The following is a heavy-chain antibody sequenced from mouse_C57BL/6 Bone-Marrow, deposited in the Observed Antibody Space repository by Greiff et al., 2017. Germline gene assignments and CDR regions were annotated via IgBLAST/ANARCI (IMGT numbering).Heavy chain of an antibody. CDR3: ARSEFITTVVATGYFDY. CDR1: GYTFTSYW. Sequence: VQLQQPGAELVKPGASVKLSCKASGYTFTSYWMHWVKQRPGQGLEWIGMIHPNSGSTNYNEKFKSKATLTVDKSSSTAYMQLSSLTSEDSAVYYCARSEFITTVVATGYFDYWGQGTTLTVSS. CDR2: IHPNSGST. D-gene: IGHD1-1*01. J-gene: IGHJ2*01. V-gene: IGHV1-64*01.